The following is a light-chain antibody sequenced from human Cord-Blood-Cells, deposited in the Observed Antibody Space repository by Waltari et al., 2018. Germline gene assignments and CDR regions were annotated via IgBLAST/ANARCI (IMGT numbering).Light chain of an antibody. CDR1: SSDVGGYNY. CDR3: SSYTSSSTYV. V-gene: IGLV2-14*03. J-gene: IGLJ1*01. CDR2: DVS. Sequence: QSALTQPASVSGSPGQTITISCTGTSSDVGGYNYVSWYQQHPAKAPKLMIYDVSNRPSGVSNRFSGSKSGNTPSLTISGLQAEDEADYYCSSYTSSSTYVFGTGTKVTVL.